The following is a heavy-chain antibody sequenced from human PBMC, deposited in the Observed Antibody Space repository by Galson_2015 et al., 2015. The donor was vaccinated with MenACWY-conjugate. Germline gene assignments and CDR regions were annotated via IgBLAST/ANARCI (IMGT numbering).Heavy chain of an antibody. Sequence: SLRLSCAASGFTFSSYSMNWVRQAPGKGPEWVSSISSSSSYIYYADSVEGRFTISRDNAKNSLYLQMNSLRAEDTAVYYCARDSTLYEMDVWGQGTTVTVSS. J-gene: IGHJ6*02. D-gene: IGHD3-3*01. V-gene: IGHV3-21*01. CDR3: ARDSTLYEMDV. CDR2: ISSSSSYI. CDR1: GFTFSSYS.